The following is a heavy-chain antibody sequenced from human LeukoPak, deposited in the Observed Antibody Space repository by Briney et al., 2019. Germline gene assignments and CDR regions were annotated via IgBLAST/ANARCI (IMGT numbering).Heavy chain of an antibody. J-gene: IGHJ3*01. Sequence: GSLRLSCAASGFTFDDYAMHWVRQAPGKGLEWIGYLSYSGSTKYNSHFKSRVTLSVDTSTSQFSLRLKSVTAGDTAVYYCARLETSIFMAYDLWGLGTMVTVSS. CDR2: LSYSGST. D-gene: IGHD3-3*01. CDR1: GFTFDDYA. V-gene: IGHV4-59*08. CDR3: ARLETSIFMAYDL.